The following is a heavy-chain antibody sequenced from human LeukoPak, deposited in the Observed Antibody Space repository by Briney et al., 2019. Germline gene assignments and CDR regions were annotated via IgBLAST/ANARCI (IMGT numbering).Heavy chain of an antibody. CDR2: INEDGSIT. V-gene: IGHV3-74*01. CDR1: GFTFSSNW. CDR3: VRDLGGRSGH. D-gene: IGHD1-26*01. Sequence: GGSLRLSCAASGFTFSSNWMHWVRQAPGKGLVWVSRINEDGSITNYADSVKGRSTIFRDNAKNTLYLQMNSLRAEDTAVYYCVRDLGGRSGHWGQGTLVTVSS. J-gene: IGHJ4*02.